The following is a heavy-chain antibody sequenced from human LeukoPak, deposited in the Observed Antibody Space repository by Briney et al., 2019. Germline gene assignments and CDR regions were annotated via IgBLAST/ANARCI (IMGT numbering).Heavy chain of an antibody. D-gene: IGHD1-1*01. CDR3: ARTHNLHGGFYMDV. J-gene: IGHJ6*03. CDR2: ISYTGHT. CDR1: GGSISSGRYY. V-gene: IGHV4-31*03. Sequence: PSETLSLTCTVSGGSISSGRYYWSWIRQPPGTGLEWIGYISYTGHTNSSPSLKSRVSISGATSKSQFSLKLSSVTAADTAVYYCARTHNLHGGFYMDVWGKGTTVIVS.